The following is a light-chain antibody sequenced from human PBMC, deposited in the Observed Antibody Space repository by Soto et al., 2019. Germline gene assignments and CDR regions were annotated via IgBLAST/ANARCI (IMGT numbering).Light chain of an antibody. CDR2: GAS. J-gene: IGKJ1*01. CDR3: QEYGSSPRT. CDR1: QSVSSSY. V-gene: IGKV3-20*01. Sequence: EIVLTQSPGTLSLSPGERATLSCRASQSVSSSYLAWYQKKPGQAPRLLIYGASSRATGIPDRFSGSGSGTDFTITSNRLEPEDFAVYYCQEYGSSPRTFGQGTKVEIK.